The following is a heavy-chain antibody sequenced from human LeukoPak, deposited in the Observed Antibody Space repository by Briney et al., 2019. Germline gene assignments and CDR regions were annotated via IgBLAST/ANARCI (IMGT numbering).Heavy chain of an antibody. CDR1: GFTFSSYA. CDR2: ISGSGGST. CDR3: AKDPNWEQPPDYFDY. Sequence: GGSLRLSCAASGFTFSSYAMSWVREAPGKGLEWVSAISGSGGSTYHADSVKGRFTISRDNSKNTLYLQMNSLRAEDTAVYYCAKDPNWEQPPDYFDYWGQGTLVTVSS. D-gene: IGHD1-26*01. V-gene: IGHV3-23*01. J-gene: IGHJ4*02.